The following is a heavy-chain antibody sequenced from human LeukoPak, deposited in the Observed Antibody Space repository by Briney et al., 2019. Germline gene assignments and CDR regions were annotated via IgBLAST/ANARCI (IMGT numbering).Heavy chain of an antibody. D-gene: IGHD1-26*01. Sequence: ASVKVSCKASGYTFTGYYMHWVRQAPGQGLEWMGWINPNSGGTNYAQKFRDRVTMTRSTSISTAYMELSSLRSEDTAVYYCARSPVGARRRNDYWGQGTLVTVSS. J-gene: IGHJ4*02. CDR3: ARSPVGARRRNDY. CDR1: GYTFTGYY. CDR2: INPNSGGT. V-gene: IGHV1-2*02.